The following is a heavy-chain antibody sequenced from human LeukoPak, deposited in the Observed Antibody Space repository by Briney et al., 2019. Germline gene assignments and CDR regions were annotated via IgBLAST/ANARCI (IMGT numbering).Heavy chain of an antibody. V-gene: IGHV4-39*07. J-gene: IGHJ4*02. CDR3: ARLPRRAVAGTKSDY. D-gene: IGHD6-19*01. Sequence: SETLSLTCTVSGGSISSSSYYWGWIRQPPGKGLEWIGSIYYSGSTYYNPSLKSRVTISVDTSKNQFSLKLSSVTAADTAVYYCARLPRRAVAGTKSDYWGQGTLVTVSS. CDR2: IYYSGST. CDR1: GGSISSSSYY.